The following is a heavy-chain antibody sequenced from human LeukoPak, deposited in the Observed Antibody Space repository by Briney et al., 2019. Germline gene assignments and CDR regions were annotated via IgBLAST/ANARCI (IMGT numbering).Heavy chain of an antibody. J-gene: IGHJ4*02. D-gene: IGHD4-17*01. CDR1: GFTFSPYW. CDR2: IKSDGSDT. V-gene: IGHV3-74*01. Sequence: GGSLRLPCAVSGFTFSPYWVHWVRQTPGKGLEWVSRIKSDGSDTIYAASVKGRFTISRDNSKNTLYLQMNSLRAEDTAVYYCARARYGDYLAFDYWGQGTLVTVS. CDR3: ARARYGDYLAFDY.